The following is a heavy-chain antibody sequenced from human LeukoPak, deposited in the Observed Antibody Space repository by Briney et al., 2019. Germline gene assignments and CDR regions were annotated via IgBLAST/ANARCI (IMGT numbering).Heavy chain of an antibody. CDR3: ARGSDSSGWYPLYYGMDV. J-gene: IGHJ6*02. Sequence: GGSLRLSCAASGFTFSSYDMHWVRQATGKGLEWVSAIGTAGDTYYPGSVKGRFTISRENAKNSLYLQMNSLRAGDTAVYYCARGSDSSGWYPLYYGMDVWGQGTTVTVSS. V-gene: IGHV3-13*01. D-gene: IGHD6-19*01. CDR1: GFTFSSYD. CDR2: IGTAGDT.